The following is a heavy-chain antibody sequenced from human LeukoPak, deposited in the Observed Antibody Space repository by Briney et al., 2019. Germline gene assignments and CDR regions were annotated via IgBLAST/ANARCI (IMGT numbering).Heavy chain of an antibody. CDR1: GGSISSYY. V-gene: IGHV4-59*01. D-gene: IGHD6-13*01. CDR3: ARGISSSSWYFRLDYFDY. J-gene: IGHJ4*02. Sequence: SETLSLTCTVSGGSISSYYWSWIRQPPGKGLKWLGYIYYSGSTNYNPSLKSRVTISVDTSKNQFSLKLSSVTAADTAVYYCARGISSSSWYFRLDYFDYWGQGTLVTVSS. CDR2: IYYSGST.